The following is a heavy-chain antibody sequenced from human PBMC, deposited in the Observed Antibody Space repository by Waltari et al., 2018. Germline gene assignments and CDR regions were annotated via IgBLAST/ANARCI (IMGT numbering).Heavy chain of an antibody. Sequence: QVQLQESGPGLVKPSETLSLTCAVSGYSISSGYYWGWIRQPPGKGLEWIGSSYHSGSTYYNPSLKSRVTISVDTSKNQFSLKLSSVTAADTAVYYCARLDIVATSFDYWGQGTLVTVSS. D-gene: IGHD5-12*01. CDR2: SYHSGST. CDR3: ARLDIVATSFDY. CDR1: GYSISSGYY. J-gene: IGHJ4*02. V-gene: IGHV4-38-2*01.